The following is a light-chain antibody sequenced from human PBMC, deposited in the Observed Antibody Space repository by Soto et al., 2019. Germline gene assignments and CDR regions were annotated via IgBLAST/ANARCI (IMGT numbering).Light chain of an antibody. Sequence: QPVLTQPPSASGTPGQRVTISCSGSSSNIGGNTVNWYQQLPGTAPKLLIFGNNQRPSGVPDRFSGSKSGTSASLAISGLQSEDEADYYCAACDDSLKGAVFGGGTKLTVL. V-gene: IGLV1-44*01. CDR2: GNN. J-gene: IGLJ2*01. CDR3: AACDDSLKGAV. CDR1: SSNIGGNT.